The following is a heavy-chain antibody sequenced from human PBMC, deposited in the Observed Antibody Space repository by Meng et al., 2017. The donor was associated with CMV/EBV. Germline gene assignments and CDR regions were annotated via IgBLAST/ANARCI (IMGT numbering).Heavy chain of an antibody. Sequence: YWMSWVRQAPGKGLEWVANIKQDGSEKYYVDSVKGRFTISRDNAKNSLYLQMNSLRAEDTAVYYCARVIPLVLRFLEWYPPGWFDPWGQGTLVTVSS. J-gene: IGHJ5*02. CDR3: ARVIPLVLRFLEWYPPGWFDP. D-gene: IGHD3-3*01. V-gene: IGHV3-7*01. CDR2: IKQDGSEK. CDR1: YW.